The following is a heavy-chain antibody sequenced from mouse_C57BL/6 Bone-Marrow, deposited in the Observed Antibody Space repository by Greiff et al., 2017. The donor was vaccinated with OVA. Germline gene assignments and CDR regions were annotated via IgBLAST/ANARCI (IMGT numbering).Heavy chain of an antibody. CDR3: ARSLYYTPDY. V-gene: IGHV1-55*01. CDR1: GYTFTSYW. D-gene: IGHD2-1*01. J-gene: IGHJ2*01. CDR2: LYPGSGST. Sequence: QVQLQQPGAELVKPGASVKMSCKASGYTFTSYWITWVKQRPGQGLEWIGDLYPGSGSTNYNEQFKSKATLTVDTSSSTAFMQLSSLTSEDSAVYYCARSLYYTPDYWGQGTPLTVSS.